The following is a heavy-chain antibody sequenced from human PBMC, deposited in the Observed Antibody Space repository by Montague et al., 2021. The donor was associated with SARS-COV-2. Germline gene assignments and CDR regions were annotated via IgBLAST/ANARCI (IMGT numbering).Heavy chain of an antibody. CDR3: ARGRRRYKGRDETSYYYGMDV. Sequence: SETLSLTCAVYGGSLSGYYWSWIRQPPGKGLEWIGEIYHSGSTNYNPSLKSRVTISLDTSKNQFSLKLSSVTAADTAVYYCARGRRRYKGRDETSYYYGMDVWGQGTTVTVSS. V-gene: IGHV4-34*01. J-gene: IGHJ6*02. CDR2: IYHSGST. D-gene: IGHD1-26*01. CDR1: GGSLSGYY.